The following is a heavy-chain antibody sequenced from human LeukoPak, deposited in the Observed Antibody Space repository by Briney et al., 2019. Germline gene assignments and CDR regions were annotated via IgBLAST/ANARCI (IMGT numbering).Heavy chain of an antibody. D-gene: IGHD6-13*01. Sequence: GGSLRLSCAASGFTFNDYTMNWVRQAPGKGLEWVSSISSSSIYIFYADSLKGRFTISRDNAKTSLYLQMNSLRVEDTAVYYCATGLPSYSSSWYPGYWGQGTLVTVSS. CDR1: GFTFNDYT. J-gene: IGHJ4*02. V-gene: IGHV3-21*01. CDR3: ATGLPSYSSSWYPGY. CDR2: ISSSSIYI.